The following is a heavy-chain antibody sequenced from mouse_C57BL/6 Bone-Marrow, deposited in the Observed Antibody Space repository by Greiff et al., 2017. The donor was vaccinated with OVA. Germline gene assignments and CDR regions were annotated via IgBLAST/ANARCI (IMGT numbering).Heavy chain of an antibody. Sequence: VQLQQSGAELVRPGASVKLSCTASGFNIKDDYMHWVKQRPEQGLEWIGWIDPENGDTEYASKFQGKATITADTSSNTAYLQLSSLTSEDTAVYCCTTYSNYGAWFAYWGQGTLVTVSA. CDR3: TTYSNYGAWFAY. J-gene: IGHJ3*01. CDR2: IDPENGDT. D-gene: IGHD2-5*01. CDR1: GFNIKDDY. V-gene: IGHV14-4*01.